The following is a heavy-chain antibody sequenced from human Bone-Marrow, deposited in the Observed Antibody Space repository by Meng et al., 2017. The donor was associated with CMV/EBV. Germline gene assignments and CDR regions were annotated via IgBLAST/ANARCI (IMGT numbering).Heavy chain of an antibody. D-gene: IGHD3-3*01. Sequence: LSLTCVASGFTFSSYWMNWVRQAPGKGLDWLANIKQDGSEKYYLDSVKGRFTISRDNAKNTLYLQMNSLRAEDTAVYYCARDPPLLLRFLEWLLGYFDYWGQGTLVTVSS. V-gene: IGHV3-7*01. J-gene: IGHJ4*02. CDR3: ARDPPLLLRFLEWLLGYFDY. CDR1: GFTFSSYW. CDR2: IKQDGSEK.